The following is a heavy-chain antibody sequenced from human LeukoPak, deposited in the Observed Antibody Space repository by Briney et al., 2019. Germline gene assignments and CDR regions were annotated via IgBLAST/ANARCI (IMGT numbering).Heavy chain of an antibody. Sequence: GASVKVSCKASGYTFTSYYMHWVRQAPGLGLEWMGIINPSAGSTNYAQKFQGRVTMTRDTSTSTVYLELSRLRSEDTAVYYCASRSGSYYYYYWGQGTLVTVSS. CDR3: ASRSGSYYYYY. CDR2: INPSAGST. J-gene: IGHJ4*02. V-gene: IGHV1-46*01. CDR1: GYTFTSYY. D-gene: IGHD1-26*01.